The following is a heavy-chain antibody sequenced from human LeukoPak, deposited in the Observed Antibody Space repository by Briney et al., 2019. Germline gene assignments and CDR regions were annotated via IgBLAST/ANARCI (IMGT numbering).Heavy chain of an antibody. J-gene: IGHJ4*02. D-gene: IGHD3-10*01. V-gene: IGHV3-23*01. CDR3: ARDGVYGSGGHFDY. CDR1: GFTFSSYA. Sequence: GGSLRLSCAASGFTFSSYAMTWVRQAPGRGLEWVSSITGRGGNTFYADSVKGRFSMSRDNSRNTLYLQLNSLRAEDTAVYYCARDGVYGSGGHFDYWGQGTLVTVSS. CDR2: ITGRGGNT.